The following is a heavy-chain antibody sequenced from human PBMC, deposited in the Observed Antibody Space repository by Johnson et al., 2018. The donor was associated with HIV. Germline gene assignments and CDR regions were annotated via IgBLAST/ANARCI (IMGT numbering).Heavy chain of an antibody. Sequence: DVQLVESGGGLIQPGGSLRLSCAVSGFTVSRNYMSWVRQAPGKGLEWVSVIYSDGSTNYADSVQGRFTISRDKSKNTLYLQMNSLRAEDTAVYYCAQTTVTRARGAFDIWGQGTMVTVSS. CDR1: GFTVSRNY. CDR2: IYSDGST. D-gene: IGHD4-11*01. CDR3: AQTTVTRARGAFDI. V-gene: IGHV3-53*01. J-gene: IGHJ3*02.